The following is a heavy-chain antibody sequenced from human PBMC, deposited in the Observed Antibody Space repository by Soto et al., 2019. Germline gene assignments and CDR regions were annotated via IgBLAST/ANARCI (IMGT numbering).Heavy chain of an antibody. CDR2: SYSGGST. J-gene: IGHJ4*02. V-gene: IGHV3-66*01. CDR3: ARDSYYYDSSGYLGPYFDY. Sequence: EVQLVESGGGLVQPGGSLRLSCAASGFTVSSNYMSWVRQAPGKGLEWVSVSYSGGSTYYADSVKGRFTISRDNSKNTLYLQMNSLRAEDTAVYYCARDSYYYDSSGYLGPYFDYWGQGTLVTVSS. D-gene: IGHD3-22*01. CDR1: GFTVSSNY.